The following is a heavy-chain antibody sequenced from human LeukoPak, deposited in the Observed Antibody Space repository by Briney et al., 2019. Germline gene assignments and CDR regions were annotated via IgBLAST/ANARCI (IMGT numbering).Heavy chain of an antibody. J-gene: IGHJ5*02. CDR3: ARDSDCSSTSCPINWFDP. Sequence: SVKVSCKASGGIFSSYAISWVRQAPGQGLEWMGRIIPIFGTANYAQKFQGRVTITTDESTSTAYMELSSLRSEDTAVYYCARDSDCSSTSCPINWFDPWGQGTLVTVSS. D-gene: IGHD2-2*01. V-gene: IGHV1-69*05. CDR2: IIPIFGTA. CDR1: GGIFSSYA.